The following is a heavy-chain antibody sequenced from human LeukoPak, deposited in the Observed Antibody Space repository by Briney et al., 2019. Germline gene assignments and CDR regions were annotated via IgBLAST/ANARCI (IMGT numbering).Heavy chain of an antibody. CDR2: IKQDGSEK. CDR3: ARDPAPYSSSWFFDY. D-gene: IGHD6-13*01. V-gene: IGHV3-7*01. Sequence: SGGSLRLSCAASGFTFSSYWMSWVRQAPGKGLEWVANIKQDGSEKYDVDSVKGRFTISRDNAKNSLYLQMNSLRAEDTAVYYCARDPAPYSSSWFFDYWGQGTLVTVSS. J-gene: IGHJ4*02. CDR1: GFTFSSYW.